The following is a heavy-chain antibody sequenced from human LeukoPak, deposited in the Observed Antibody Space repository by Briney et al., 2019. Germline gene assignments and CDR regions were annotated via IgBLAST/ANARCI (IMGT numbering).Heavy chain of an antibody. V-gene: IGHV3-53*01. Sequence: GGSLRLSCAASGFTFSNAWMSWVRQAPGKGLEWVSVIYSGGSTYYADSVKGRFTISRDNSKNTLYLQMNSLRAEDTAVYYCARDYSGSYFRAFDIWGQGTMVTVSS. D-gene: IGHD1-26*01. J-gene: IGHJ3*02. CDR1: GFTFSNAW. CDR2: IYSGGST. CDR3: ARDYSGSYFRAFDI.